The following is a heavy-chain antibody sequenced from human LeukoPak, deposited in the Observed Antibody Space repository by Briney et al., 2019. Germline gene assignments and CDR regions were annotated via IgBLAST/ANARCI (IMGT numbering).Heavy chain of an antibody. J-gene: IGHJ4*02. D-gene: IGHD6-13*01. Sequence: SETLSLTCTVSGYSISSGYYWGWIRQPPGKGLEWIGTIYYSGNTYYNPSLKSRVTISVDTSKNQFSLKLSSVTAADTAVYYCARDGPIAAALYYFDYWGQGTLVTVSS. CDR3: ARDGPIAAALYYFDY. CDR2: IYYSGNT. V-gene: IGHV4-38-2*02. CDR1: GYSISSGYY.